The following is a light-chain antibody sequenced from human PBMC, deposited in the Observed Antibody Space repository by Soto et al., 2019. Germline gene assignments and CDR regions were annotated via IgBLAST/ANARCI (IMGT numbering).Light chain of an antibody. J-gene: IGKJ5*01. CDR1: QSISSNY. CDR3: QYYGSSHSNT. Sequence: EIVLTQSPGTLSFTSGERATLSFRAIQSISSNYLAWYQLKPGQAPRLLIYDASSKATGTPDRFSGSGSGTDFTLTISRLEPEDFAVYYCQYYGSSHSNTFGQGTRLEIK. CDR2: DAS. V-gene: IGKV3-20*01.